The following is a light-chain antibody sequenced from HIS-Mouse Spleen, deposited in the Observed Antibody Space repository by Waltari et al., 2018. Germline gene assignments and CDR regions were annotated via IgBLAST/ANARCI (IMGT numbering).Light chain of an antibody. V-gene: IGLV3-10*01. CDR2: EDS. CDR3: YSTDSSGNHRV. CDR1: PLPKKY. J-gene: IGLJ2*01. Sequence: SYELTQPPSVSVSPGQTARIACPGDPLPKKYAYWYQQKSGQAPVLVIYEDSIRPSGIPERFSGSSSGTMATLTISGAQVEDEADYYCYSTDSSGNHRVFGGGTKLTVL.